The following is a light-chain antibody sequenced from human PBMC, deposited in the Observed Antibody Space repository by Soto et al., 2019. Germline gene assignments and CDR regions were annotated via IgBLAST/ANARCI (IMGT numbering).Light chain of an antibody. CDR1: QSISTY. V-gene: IGKV1-39*01. CDR3: QKSYMDPIN. J-gene: IGKJ5*01. CDR2: DAS. Sequence: DIQMTPAPSSLSVSGLNIVTITFRSSQSISTYLNWYQKKPGKAPNLLIYDASRLQSGVPSRFSGSGGGTDFTLSTSSVQPEDFATYFCQKSYMDPINFGQGTRLEIK.